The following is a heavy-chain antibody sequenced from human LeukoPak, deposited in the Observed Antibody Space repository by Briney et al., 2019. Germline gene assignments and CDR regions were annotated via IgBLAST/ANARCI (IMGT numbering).Heavy chain of an antibody. CDR2: IRYDGSNK. Sequence: GGSLRLSCAASGFTFSSYGMHWVRQAPGKGLEWVAFIRYDGSNKYYADSVKGRFTISRDNSKNSLYLQMNSLRAEDTAVYYCARVLRYCSGGNCYSGGLGYMDVWGKGTTVTISS. CDR1: GFTFSSYG. V-gene: IGHV3-30*02. D-gene: IGHD2-15*01. CDR3: ARVLRYCSGGNCYSGGLGYMDV. J-gene: IGHJ6*03.